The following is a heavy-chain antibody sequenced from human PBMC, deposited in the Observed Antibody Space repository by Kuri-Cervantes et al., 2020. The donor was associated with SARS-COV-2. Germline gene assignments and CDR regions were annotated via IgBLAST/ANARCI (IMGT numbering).Heavy chain of an antibody. D-gene: IGHD1-14*01. J-gene: IGHJ6*02. V-gene: IGHV3-21*01. CDR2: ISTGSKYV. CDR3: ARDSVAEHYYYGMDV. CDR1: GFTFSSYS. Sequence: GESLKISCAASGFTFSSYSMSWVRQPPGKGLEWVSSISTGSKYVYYADSLKGRFSVSRDNARNSLYLQMNSLRAEDTAVYYCARDSVAEHYYYGMDVWGRGNTVPCSS.